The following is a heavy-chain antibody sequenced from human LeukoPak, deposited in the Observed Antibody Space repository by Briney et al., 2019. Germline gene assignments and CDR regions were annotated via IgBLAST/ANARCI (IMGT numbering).Heavy chain of an antibody. CDR2: ITSSSSYI. Sequence: SGGSLRLSCAASGFTFSRFTMNWVRQAPGKGLEWVSSITSSSSYIYYADSVKGRFSISRDNAKNSLYLQINSLRAEDKAVYYCARTYGSGSLDYGGQGTLVTVSS. V-gene: IGHV3-21*01. D-gene: IGHD2-15*01. J-gene: IGHJ4*02. CDR3: ARTYGSGSLDY. CDR1: GFTFSRFT.